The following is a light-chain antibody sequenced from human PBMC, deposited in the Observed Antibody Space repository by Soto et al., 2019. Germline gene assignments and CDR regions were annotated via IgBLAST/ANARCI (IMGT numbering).Light chain of an antibody. J-gene: IGKJ2*01. CDR1: QSVSSK. CDR3: QQYNNWPQT. CDR2: GAS. V-gene: IGKV3-15*01. Sequence: EIVMTQSPATLSVSPGERATLSCRATQSVSSKLAWFQQKPGQAPRLLIYGASTRATDIPARFSGSGSGTEFSLTISSLQSEDFAVYYCQQYNNWPQTFGQGTKLEIK.